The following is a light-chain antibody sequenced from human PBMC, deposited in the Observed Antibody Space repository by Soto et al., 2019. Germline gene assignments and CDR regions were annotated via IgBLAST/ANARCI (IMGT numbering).Light chain of an antibody. J-gene: IGKJ1*01. CDR2: DAS. Sequence: DFQMTQSPSTLSSSVGDRVTITCRARQNIRGRLAWFQQKPGKAPKLLIYDASRLESGVPQRFSGSGSGTEFTLTISSLHPDDVSTYDCQQYYSYGTFGQGTQVAMK. CDR3: QQYYSYGT. CDR1: QNIRGR. V-gene: IGKV1-5*01.